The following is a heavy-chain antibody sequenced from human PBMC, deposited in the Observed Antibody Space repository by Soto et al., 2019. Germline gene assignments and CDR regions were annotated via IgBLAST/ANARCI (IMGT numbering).Heavy chain of an antibody. CDR1: GGSISSGDYY. J-gene: IGHJ3*02. V-gene: IGHV4-31*03. D-gene: IGHD4-17*01. CDR2: IYYSGTT. Sequence: QVQLQESGPRLVKPSQTLSLTCSVSGGSISSGDYYWSWIRQLPGKGLEWIGHIYYSGTTTYNPSLKSRLSISIHTSKNQFSLKLNSVTAADTAMYYCARDDYGGNSGAFDIWGQGTMVTVSS. CDR3: ARDDYGGNSGAFDI.